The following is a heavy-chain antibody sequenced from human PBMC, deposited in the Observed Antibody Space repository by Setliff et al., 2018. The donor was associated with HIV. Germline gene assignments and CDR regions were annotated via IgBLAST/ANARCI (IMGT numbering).Heavy chain of an antibody. CDR3: ARRPYTALVPFDY. V-gene: IGHV4-59*12. Sequence: SETLSLTCTVSGGSISSYYWSWFRQPPGKGLEWIGYIYYSGSTNYNPSLKSRVTITVDTSKNQFSLKLSSVTAADTAVYYCARRPYTALVPFDYWGQGTLVTVSS. CDR2: IYYSGST. J-gene: IGHJ4*02. D-gene: IGHD5-18*01. CDR1: GGSISSYY.